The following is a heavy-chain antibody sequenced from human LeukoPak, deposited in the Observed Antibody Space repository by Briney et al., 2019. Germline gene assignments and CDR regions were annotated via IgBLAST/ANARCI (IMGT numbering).Heavy chain of an antibody. CDR3: AKDFGFDY. J-gene: IGHJ4*02. Sequence: GGSLRLSCVTSGFTFSSYAMHWVRQAPGKGLEWVAVISYDGSNKYYGDSVKGRVTISRDNSKNTLYLQMNSLRVEDTAVYYCAKDFGFDYWGQGTLVTVSS. V-gene: IGHV3-30-3*01. CDR2: ISYDGSNK. D-gene: IGHD3-3*01. CDR1: GFTFSSYA.